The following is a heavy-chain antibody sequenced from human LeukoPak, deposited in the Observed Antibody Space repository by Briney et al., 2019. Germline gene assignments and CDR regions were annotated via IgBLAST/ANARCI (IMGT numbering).Heavy chain of an antibody. CDR2: ISGSGGST. J-gene: IGHJ6*02. D-gene: IGHD4-17*01. V-gene: IGHV3-23*01. CDR3: ARDLYGYYAMDV. CDR1: GFTFSSYA. Sequence: PGGSLRLSCAASGFTFSSYAMSWVRQAPGKRLEWVSAISGSGGSTYYADSVKGRFTISRDNSKNTLYLQMNTLRVEDMAVYYCARDLYGYYAMDVWGQGTTVT.